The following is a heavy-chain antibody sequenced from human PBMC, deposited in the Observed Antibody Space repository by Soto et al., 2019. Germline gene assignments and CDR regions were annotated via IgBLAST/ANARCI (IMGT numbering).Heavy chain of an antibody. Sequence: EVQLVESGGGLVQPGGSLRLSCAASGFTFSSYSMNWVRQAPGKGLEWVSYISSISSTIYYADSVKGRVTISRDNAQHSLYLQMNSLRADDTAVYSCASFPTFGGVPGFDYWGQGTLVTVSS. J-gene: IGHJ4*02. CDR1: GFTFSSYS. CDR2: ISSISSTI. CDR3: ASFPTFGGVPGFDY. V-gene: IGHV3-48*01. D-gene: IGHD3-3*01.